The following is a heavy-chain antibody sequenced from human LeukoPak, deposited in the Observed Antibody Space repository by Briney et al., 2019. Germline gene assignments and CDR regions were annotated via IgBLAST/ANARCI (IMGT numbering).Heavy chain of an antibody. CDR3: ARSTVKKLVDY. D-gene: IGHD4-17*01. CDR1: VGSISSYY. J-gene: IGHJ4*02. V-gene: IGHV4-59*08. Sequence: SVTLSLTCTVSVGSISSYYWNWIRQPPGKGLEWIGYIYYSGSTNYNPSLKSRVTISVDTSKNQFSLKLSSVTAADTAVYYCARSTVKKLVDYWGQGTLVTVSS. CDR2: IYYSGST.